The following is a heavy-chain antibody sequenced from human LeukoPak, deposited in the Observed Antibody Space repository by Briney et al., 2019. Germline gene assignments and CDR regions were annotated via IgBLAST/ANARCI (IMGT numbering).Heavy chain of an antibody. V-gene: IGHV3-23*01. CDR2: ISGSGGDT. Sequence: PGGSLRLSCAASEFTFSSYAMSWVRQAPGKGLEWVSAISGSGGDTYYADSVKGRFSISRDNSKNTLNLQMNSLRAEDTAVYYCAKSRADFWSSSDVWGKGTTVTVSS. J-gene: IGHJ6*04. CDR3: AKSRADFWSSSDV. CDR1: EFTFSSYA. D-gene: IGHD3-3*01.